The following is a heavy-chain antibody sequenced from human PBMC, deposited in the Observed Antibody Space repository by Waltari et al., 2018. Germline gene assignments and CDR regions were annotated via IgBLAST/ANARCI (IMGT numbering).Heavy chain of an antibody. CDR2: IYKSGST. Sequence: QVQLQESGPGLVKPSQTLSLTCTVSGDSISRGSYYWTWIRQPAGKGLGWIGHIYKSGSTTYNPSLKTRLSISMNKSKNQLSLTLKSVTAADTAVYYCARDRGPDVNEAMGLDYWGQGTRVTVSS. CDR3: ARDRGPDVNEAMGLDY. V-gene: IGHV4-61*02. CDR1: GDSISRGSYY. J-gene: IGHJ4*02. D-gene: IGHD3-10*01.